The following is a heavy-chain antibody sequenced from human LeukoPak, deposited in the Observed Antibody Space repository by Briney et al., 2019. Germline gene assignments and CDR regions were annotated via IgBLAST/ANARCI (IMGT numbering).Heavy chain of an antibody. Sequence: ASVKVSCKASGYTFTSYGISWVRQAPGQGLEWMGWISAYNGNTNYAQKLQGRVTMTTDTSTSTAYMELRSLRSDDTAVYYCARVREYCSGGSCYLNAFDIWGQGTMVTVSS. J-gene: IGHJ3*02. CDR1: GYTFTSYG. D-gene: IGHD2-15*01. CDR2: ISAYNGNT. CDR3: ARVREYCSGGSCYLNAFDI. V-gene: IGHV1-18*01.